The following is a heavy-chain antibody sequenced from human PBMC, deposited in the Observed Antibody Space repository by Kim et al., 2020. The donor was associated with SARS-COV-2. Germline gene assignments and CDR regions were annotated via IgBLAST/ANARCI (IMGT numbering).Heavy chain of an antibody. D-gene: IGHD6-13*01. J-gene: IGHJ4*02. Sequence: YAQSVKGRLTNSRENPTNELYLQVNSLRAEGTAVYYCARDGAWGSSWRFDYWGRGTLVTVSS. CDR3: ARDGAWGSSWRFDY. V-gene: IGHV3-30*05.